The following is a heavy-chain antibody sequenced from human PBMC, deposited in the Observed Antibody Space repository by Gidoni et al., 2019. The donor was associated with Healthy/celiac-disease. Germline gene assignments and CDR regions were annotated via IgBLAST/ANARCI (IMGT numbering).Heavy chain of an antibody. J-gene: IGHJ4*02. V-gene: IGHV1-69*08. CDR2: IIPILGIA. CDR1: GGTFSSYT. CDR3: ARDLMVGGSREGLHYGGNSADY. Sequence: QVQLVQSGAEVKKPGSSVKVSCKASGGTFSSYTISWVRQAPGQGLEWMGRIIPILGIANYAQKFQGRVTITADKSTSTAYMELSSLRSEDTAVYYCARDLMVGGSREGLHYGGNSADYWGQGTLVTVSS. D-gene: IGHD4-17*01.